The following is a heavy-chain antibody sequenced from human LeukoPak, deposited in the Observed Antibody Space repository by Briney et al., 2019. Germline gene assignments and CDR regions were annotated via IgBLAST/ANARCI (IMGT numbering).Heavy chain of an antibody. CDR3: ARQEYCSGGRCYTWFDP. D-gene: IGHD2-15*01. J-gene: IGHJ5*02. V-gene: IGHV5-51*01. CDR2: IYPADSDI. CDR1: GYSINNYW. Sequence: GESLQISCKGSGYSINNYWIGWVRQMPGKGLEWMGIIYPADSDIRYSPSFQGQVTISADKSISTGYLQWSSVKASDTAMYYCARQEYCSGGRCYTWFDPWGQGTLVTVSS.